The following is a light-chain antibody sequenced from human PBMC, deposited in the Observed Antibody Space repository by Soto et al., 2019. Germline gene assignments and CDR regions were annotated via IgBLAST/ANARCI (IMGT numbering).Light chain of an antibody. J-gene: IGLJ1*01. CDR2: EVT. V-gene: IGLV2-14*01. CDR1: SSDVGGYNY. Sequence: QSALTQPASVSGSPGQSITISCTGTSSDVGGYNYVSWYQQHPGKAPKLMIYEVTNRPSGVSNRFSGSKSGNTASLTISGLQAEDEADHYCSSYTVSTSYVFGTGTKVTVL. CDR3: SSYTVSTSYV.